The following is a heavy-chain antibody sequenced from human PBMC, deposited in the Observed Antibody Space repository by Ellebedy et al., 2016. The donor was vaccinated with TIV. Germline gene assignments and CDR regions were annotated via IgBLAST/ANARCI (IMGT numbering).Heavy chain of an antibody. J-gene: IGHJ3*02. V-gene: IGHV3-23*01. D-gene: IGHD2-15*01. CDR2: ISSIGDTT. Sequence: GESLKISCAASGFTFSNYAMSWVRQAPGKGLEWVSAISSIGDTTYSADSVKGRFAISRDNSNNTLYLQMNSLRAEDTAVYFCARLGYCSSGSCYYDAFDIWGQGTMVTVSS. CDR3: ARLGYCSSGSCYYDAFDI. CDR1: GFTFSNYA.